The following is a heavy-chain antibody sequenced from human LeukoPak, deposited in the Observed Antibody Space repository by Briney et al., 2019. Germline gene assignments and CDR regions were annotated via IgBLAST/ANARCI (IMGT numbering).Heavy chain of an antibody. CDR3: ARHVAFTDYDFWSSYYMETIEY. V-gene: IGHV4-39*01. CDR1: GGSISSSSYY. J-gene: IGHJ4*02. D-gene: IGHD3-3*01. Sequence: PSETLSLTCTVSGGSISSSSYYWGWIRQPPGKGLEWIGSIYYSGSTYYNPSLKSRVTISVDTSKNQFSLKLSSVTAADTAVYYCARHVAFTDYDFWSSYYMETIEYWGQGTLVTVSS. CDR2: IYYSGST.